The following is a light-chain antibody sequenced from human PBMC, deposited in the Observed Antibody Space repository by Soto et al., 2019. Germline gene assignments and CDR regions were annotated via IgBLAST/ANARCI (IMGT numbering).Light chain of an antibody. Sequence: EIQMTQSPSSLSVSVGDRVTITCQASRDIRDFLNWYQQKPGKAPKLLIFDASNLEEGVPPRFSGSGSGTYFTFSISSLQPEDVATYYCQHYDNLPPYIFGQGTKVDSK. CDR3: QHYDNLPPYI. J-gene: IGKJ2*01. CDR2: DAS. V-gene: IGKV1-33*01. CDR1: RDIRDF.